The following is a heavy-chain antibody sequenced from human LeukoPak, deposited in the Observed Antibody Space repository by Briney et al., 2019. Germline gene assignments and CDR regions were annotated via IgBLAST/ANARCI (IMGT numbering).Heavy chain of an antibody. Sequence: GGSLRLSCAASGFTFSSCSMNWVRQAPGKGLEWVSSISSSSSYIYYADSVKGRFTISRDDSENKVFLQMNSLKAEDTAVYYCATDLLDYWGQGTLVIVSS. V-gene: IGHV3-21*03. CDR2: ISSSSSYI. CDR3: ATDLLDY. CDR1: GFTFSSCS. J-gene: IGHJ4*02.